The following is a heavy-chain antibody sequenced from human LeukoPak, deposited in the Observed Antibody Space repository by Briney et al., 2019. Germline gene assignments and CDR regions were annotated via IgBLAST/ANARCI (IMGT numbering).Heavy chain of an antibody. Sequence: GGSLRLSCAASGFTFSSYWMTWVRQAPGKGLEWVANIKEDGSEKYYVDSLKGRFTISKDNAKNSLYLQLSSLRVEDTAVYYCARRGVAGCSDYWGQGTLVTVSS. CDR1: GFTFSSYW. J-gene: IGHJ4*02. CDR3: ARRGVAGCSDY. CDR2: IKEDGSEK. V-gene: IGHV3-7*01. D-gene: IGHD6-19*01.